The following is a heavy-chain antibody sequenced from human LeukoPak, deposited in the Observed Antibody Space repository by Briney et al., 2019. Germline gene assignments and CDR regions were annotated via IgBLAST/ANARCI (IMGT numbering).Heavy chain of an antibody. Sequence: GGSIRLSCAASGFTSGFTFSDAWMSWIRQAPGKGLEWVGRVKSKTAGGATDYAAPVKGRFTISRDDSKNTLYLQMNSLKTEDTAVHYCRFWSGNYRGAYWGQGTQVTVSS. CDR1: GFTSGFTFSDAW. J-gene: IGHJ4*02. CDR3: RFWSGNYRGAY. D-gene: IGHD3-3*01. CDR2: VKSKTAGGAT. V-gene: IGHV3-15*01.